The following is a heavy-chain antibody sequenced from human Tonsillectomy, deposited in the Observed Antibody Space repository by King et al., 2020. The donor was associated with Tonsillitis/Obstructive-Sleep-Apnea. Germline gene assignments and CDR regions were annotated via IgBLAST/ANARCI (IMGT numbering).Heavy chain of an antibody. J-gene: IGHJ5*02. V-gene: IGHV3-74*01. CDR3: ARDQRGYSSRGWYNWFDP. CDR1: GFTFSSYW. Sequence: VQLVESGGGLVQPGGSLRLSCAASGFTFSSYWMHWVRQAPGKGLVWVSRINSDGSSTSYADSVKGRFTISRDNAKNTLYLQMNSLRAEDTAVYYCARDQRGYSSRGWYNWFDPWGQGTLVTVSS. CDR2: INSDGSST. D-gene: IGHD6-13*01.